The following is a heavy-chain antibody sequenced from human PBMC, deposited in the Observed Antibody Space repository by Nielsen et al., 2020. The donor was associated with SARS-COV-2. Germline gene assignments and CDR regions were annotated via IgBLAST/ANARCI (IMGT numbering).Heavy chain of an antibody. CDR3: ARARATIFGLVMSYGMDV. D-gene: IGHD3/OR15-3a*01. J-gene: IGHJ6*02. CDR2: INPNSAGT. CDR1: GYTFTAYY. V-gene: IGHV1-2*02. Sequence: ASVKVSCTASGYTFTAYYIHWVRQAPGQGLEWMGWINPNSAGTDYAQKFQGRVTMTRDTSISTAYMELTRLRSDDTAVYYCARARATIFGLVMSYGMDVWGQGTTVAVSS.